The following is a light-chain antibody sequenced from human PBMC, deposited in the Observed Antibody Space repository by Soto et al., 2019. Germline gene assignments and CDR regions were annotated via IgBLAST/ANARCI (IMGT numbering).Light chain of an antibody. J-gene: IGLJ3*02. CDR1: SSDIGGYNS. Sequence: QSALTQPPSAAGSPGQSVTISCTGTSSDIGGYNSVSWYQQHPGKAPKLMMYEVNNRPLGVPDRFSGSKSGNTASLTLSGLQANDEADYYCCSSAGPNSFVLFGGGTKLTVL. CDR2: EVN. CDR3: CSSAGPNSFVL. V-gene: IGLV2-8*01.